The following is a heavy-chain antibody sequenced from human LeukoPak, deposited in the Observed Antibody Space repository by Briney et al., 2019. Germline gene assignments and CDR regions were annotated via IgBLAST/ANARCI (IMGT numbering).Heavy chain of an antibody. J-gene: IGHJ4*02. CDR1: GFTFSNYW. CDR3: ARETSTGFDY. D-gene: IGHD4-11*01. Sequence: GESLRLSCAASGFTFSNYWMHWVRQAPGKGLVWVSRINLDGSRTTYADSVKGRFTFSRDNAKNMLYLQMNSLRAEDTAVYYCARETSTGFDYWGQGTLVTVSS. V-gene: IGHV3-74*03. CDR2: INLDGSRT.